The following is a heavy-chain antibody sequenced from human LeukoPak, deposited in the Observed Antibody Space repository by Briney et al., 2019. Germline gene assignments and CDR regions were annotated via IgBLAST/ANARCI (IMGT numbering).Heavy chain of an antibody. CDR3: ARGIGVYYYDSSGYYPSGYFQH. J-gene: IGHJ1*01. D-gene: IGHD3-22*01. CDR2: IYYSGST. V-gene: IGHV4-31*03. CDR1: GGSISSGGYY. Sequence: SETLSLTCTVSGGSISSGGYYWSWIRQHPGKGLEWIGYIYYSGSTYYNPPLKSRVTISVDTSKNQFSLKLSSVTAADTAVYYCARGIGVYYYDSSGYYPSGYFQHWGQGTLVTVSS.